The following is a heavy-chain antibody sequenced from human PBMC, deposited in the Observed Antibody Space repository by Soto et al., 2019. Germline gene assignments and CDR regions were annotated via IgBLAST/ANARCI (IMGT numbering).Heavy chain of an antibody. Sequence: GGSLRLSCAASGFTFSSYSMNWVRQAPGKGLEWVSSISSSSYIYYADSVKGRFTISRDNAKNSLYLQMNSLRAEDTAVYYCARAAIVVVPAAIHWFDPWGQGTLVTVSS. CDR2: ISSSSYI. CDR3: ARAAIVVVPAAIHWFDP. D-gene: IGHD2-2*01. CDR1: GFTFSSYS. V-gene: IGHV3-21*01. J-gene: IGHJ5*02.